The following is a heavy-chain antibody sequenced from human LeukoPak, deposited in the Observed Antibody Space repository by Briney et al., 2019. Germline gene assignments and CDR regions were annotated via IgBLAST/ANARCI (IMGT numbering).Heavy chain of an antibody. Sequence: SVKVSCKASGDTFSSYTISWVRQAPGQGLEWMGRIIPILGIANYAQKFQGRVTITADKSTSTAYMELSGLRSEDTAVYYCARDSPRHGDYWGQGTLVTVSS. CDR2: IIPILGIA. CDR1: GDTFSSYT. CDR3: ARDSPRHGDY. V-gene: IGHV1-69*04. J-gene: IGHJ4*02.